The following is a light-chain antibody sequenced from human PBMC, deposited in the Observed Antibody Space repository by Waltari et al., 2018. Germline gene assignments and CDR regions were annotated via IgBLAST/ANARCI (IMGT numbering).Light chain of an antibody. CDR2: AAS. CDR3: QQSYISPRT. V-gene: IGKV1-39*01. Sequence: DIQMTQSPSSLSASEGDRVTITCRASQTISTYLNWYQQKPGKAPKPLIYAASSLQVGLPSRFSGSGSGTDFKRTISSLQPEDFATYYCQQSYISPRTFGGGTKVEI. CDR1: QTISTY. J-gene: IGKJ4*01.